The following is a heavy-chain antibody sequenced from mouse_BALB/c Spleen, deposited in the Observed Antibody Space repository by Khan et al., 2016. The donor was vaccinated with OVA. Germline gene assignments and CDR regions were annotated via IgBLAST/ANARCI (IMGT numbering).Heavy chain of an antibody. J-gene: IGHJ4*01. Sequence: EVKLQESGPGLVKPSQSLSLTCTVTGYSITSDYAWNWIRQFPGNKLEWMGYISSTGSTSYNPSLKSRISITRDTSKNQFFLQLKSVTTEDTATYYCARSLYYRYGYALDFWGRGTSVTVSS. D-gene: IGHD2-14*01. V-gene: IGHV3-2*02. CDR2: ISSTGST. CDR3: ARSLYYRYGYALDF. CDR1: GYSITSDYA.